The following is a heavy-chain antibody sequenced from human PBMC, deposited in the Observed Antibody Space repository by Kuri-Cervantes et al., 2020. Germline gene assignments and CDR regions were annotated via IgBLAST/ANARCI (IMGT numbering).Heavy chain of an antibody. Sequence: GESLKISCAASGFTFSSYSINWVRQAPGKGLEWVSYITRSSRIIYYADSVKGRFTISRDNAKNSLYLQMNSLRAEDTAVYYCARVDSSSWYYYYYGMDVWGQGTTVTVSS. CDR3: ARVDSSSWYYYYYGMDV. CDR1: GFTFSSYS. D-gene: IGHD6-13*01. J-gene: IGHJ6*02. V-gene: IGHV3-48*01. CDR2: ITRSSRII.